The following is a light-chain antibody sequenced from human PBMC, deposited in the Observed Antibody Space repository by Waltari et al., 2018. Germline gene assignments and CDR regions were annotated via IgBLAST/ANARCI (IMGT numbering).Light chain of an antibody. Sequence: ETVLTQSPGSLSLSPGETAILSCRASQKIGNNFIAWYQQVTGQAPKLLIYDASTRAAGIPHKFSGSGSGTDFTLTITSLEPEDSASYCCQQYGNEPWTFGQETKLEV. CDR1: QKIGNNF. CDR3: QQYGNEPWT. J-gene: IGKJ1*01. CDR2: DAS. V-gene: IGKV3-20*01.